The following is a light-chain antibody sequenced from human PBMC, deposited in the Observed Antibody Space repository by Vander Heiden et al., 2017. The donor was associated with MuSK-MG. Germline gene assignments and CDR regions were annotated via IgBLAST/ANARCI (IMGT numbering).Light chain of an antibody. Sequence: DIQMTQSPSSLSASVGDRVTITCRANQSISSYLNWYQQKPGIAPKLLIYAASSLQSGVPSRFSGSGSATDFTLSISRLQPEDFATYYCQQSDSTPWTFGQGTKVEIK. CDR3: QQSDSTPWT. J-gene: IGKJ1*01. CDR1: QSISSY. V-gene: IGKV1-39*01. CDR2: AAS.